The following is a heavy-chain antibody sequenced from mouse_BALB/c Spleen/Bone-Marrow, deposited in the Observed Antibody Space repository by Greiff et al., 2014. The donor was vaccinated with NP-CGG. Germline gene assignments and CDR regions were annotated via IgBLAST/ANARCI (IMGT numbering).Heavy chain of an antibody. D-gene: IGHD1-2*01. CDR1: GFTFSSYG. CDR3: ARPSHYYGFDY. Sequence: EVQLVESGGDLVKPGGSLKLSCAASGFTFSSYGMSWVRQTPDKRLEWVATISSGGSYTYYPDSVKGRFTISRDNAKNTLYLQMSSLKSEDTAMYYCARPSHYYGFDYWGQGTTLTVSS. J-gene: IGHJ2*01. CDR2: ISSGGSYT. V-gene: IGHV5-6*01.